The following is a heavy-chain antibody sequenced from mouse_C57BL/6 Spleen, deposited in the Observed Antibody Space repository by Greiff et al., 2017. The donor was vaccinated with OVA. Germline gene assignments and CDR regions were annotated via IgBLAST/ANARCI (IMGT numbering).Heavy chain of an antibody. Sequence: QVQLQQSGAELARPGASVKLSCKASGYTFTSYGISWVKQRTGQGLEWIGEIYPRSGNTYYNEKFKGKATLTADKSSRPAYMELRSLTSEDSAVYFCAREIDYDGFAYWGQGTLVTVSA. V-gene: IGHV1-81*01. CDR2: IYPRSGNT. D-gene: IGHD2-4*01. CDR1: GYTFTSYG. CDR3: AREIDYDGFAY. J-gene: IGHJ3*01.